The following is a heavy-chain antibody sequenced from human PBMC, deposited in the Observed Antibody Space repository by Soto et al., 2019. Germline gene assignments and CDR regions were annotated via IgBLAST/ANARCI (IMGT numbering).Heavy chain of an antibody. J-gene: IGHJ3*02. V-gene: IGHV4-61*01. Sequence: SETLSLTCTVSGGSVSSGSYYWSWIRQPPGKGLEWIGYIYYSGSTNYNPSLKSRVTISVDTSKNQFSPKLSSVTAADTAVYYCAGGMAASAFDIWGQGTMVTVSS. D-gene: IGHD6-13*01. CDR3: AGGMAASAFDI. CDR1: GGSVSSGSYY. CDR2: IYYSGST.